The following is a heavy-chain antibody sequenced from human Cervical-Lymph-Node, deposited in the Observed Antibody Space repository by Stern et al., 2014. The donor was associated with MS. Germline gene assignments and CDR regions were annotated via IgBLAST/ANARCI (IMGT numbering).Heavy chain of an antibody. Sequence: VQLVESGPGLVKPSQTLSLTCTVSGGSISSSGYYWSWIRQPADKGLEWIGRIHDSGSTYYNPSLKSRVTISMDTAQYPFSLKMPSVTAADTAVYYCATTRWDLFTWNWFDPWGQGTLVTVSS. CDR2: IHDSGST. J-gene: IGHJ5*02. CDR3: ATTRWDLFTWNWFDP. V-gene: IGHV4-61*02. D-gene: IGHD1-26*01. CDR1: GGSISSSGYY.